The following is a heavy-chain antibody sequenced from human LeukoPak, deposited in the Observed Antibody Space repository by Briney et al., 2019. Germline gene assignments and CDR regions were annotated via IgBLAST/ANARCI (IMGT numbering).Heavy chain of an antibody. D-gene: IGHD1-26*01. CDR1: GFTFSSYA. Sequence: GGSLGLSCAASGFTFSSYAMTWVRQAPGKGLEWVSAISGSGGSTYYPDSVKGRFTISRDNSKNTLYLLMNSLRAEDTATYYCASTLVGATSGPDYYLDYWGRGTLVTVSS. J-gene: IGHJ4*02. CDR3: ASTLVGATSGPDYYLDY. V-gene: IGHV3-23*01. CDR2: ISGSGGST.